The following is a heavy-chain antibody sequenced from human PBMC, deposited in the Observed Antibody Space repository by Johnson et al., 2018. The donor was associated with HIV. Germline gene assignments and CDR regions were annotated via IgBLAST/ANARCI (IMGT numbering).Heavy chain of an antibody. D-gene: IGHD3-10*01. J-gene: IGHJ3*01. CDR3: ARDAYYGSGSYSQRNTFDV. CDR1: GFTVISFA. V-gene: IGHV3-30-3*01. CDR2: MSFDATNS. Sequence: QVQLVESGGGLVQPGGSLRLSCAASGFTVISFAMHWVRQAPGKGLQWVAVMSFDATNSYDSDSVDVQCRFTISRDNSKNTLYLQMDSLRGEDTAVYYCARDAYYGSGSYSQRNTFDVWGQGTMVAVSS.